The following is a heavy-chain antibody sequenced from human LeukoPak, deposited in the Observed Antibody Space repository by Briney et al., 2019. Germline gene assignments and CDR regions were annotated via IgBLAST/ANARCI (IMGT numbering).Heavy chain of an antibody. D-gene: IGHD2-15*01. CDR1: GGTFSIYA. Sequence: SVKVSCKASGGTFSIYAISWVRQAPGQGLEWMGGIIPIFGTANYAQKFQGRVTITADESTSTAYMELSSLRSEDTAVYYCAREGYCSGGSCYGRWSWFDPWGQGTLVTVSS. CDR2: IIPIFGTA. CDR3: AREGYCSGGSCYGRWSWFDP. J-gene: IGHJ5*02. V-gene: IGHV1-69*13.